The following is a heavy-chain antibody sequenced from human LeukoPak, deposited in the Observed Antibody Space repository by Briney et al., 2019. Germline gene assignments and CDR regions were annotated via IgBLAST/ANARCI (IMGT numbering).Heavy chain of an antibody. V-gene: IGHV5-51*01. D-gene: IGHD5-18*01. CDR2: IYPGDSDT. Sequence: GESLKISCQGSGYRFTSYWIGWVRPMPGKGLEWMGIIYPGDSDTRYSPSFQGQVTISADKSISTAYLQWSSLKASDTAMYYCARYSSYYYYYMDVWGKGTTVTVSS. CDR3: ARYSSYYYYYMDV. CDR1: GYRFTSYW. J-gene: IGHJ6*03.